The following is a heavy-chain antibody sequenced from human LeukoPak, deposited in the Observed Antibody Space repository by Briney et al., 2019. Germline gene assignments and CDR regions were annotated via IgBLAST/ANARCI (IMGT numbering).Heavy chain of an antibody. J-gene: IGHJ4*02. Sequence: GGSLRLSCAASGFTVSSNYMSWVRQAPGKGLEWVSVIYSGGSTYYADSVKGRFTISRDNSKSTLYLQMNSLRAEDTAVYYCARERGYSYGIDYWGQGTLVTVSS. CDR3: ARERGYSYGIDY. V-gene: IGHV3-53*01. D-gene: IGHD5-18*01. CDR1: GFTVSSNY. CDR2: IYSGGST.